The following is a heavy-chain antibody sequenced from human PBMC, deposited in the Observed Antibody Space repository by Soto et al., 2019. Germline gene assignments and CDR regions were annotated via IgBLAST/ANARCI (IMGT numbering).Heavy chain of an antibody. CDR1: GFTFSSYG. CDR3: AKGAWLMGLQSTLDY. J-gene: IGHJ4*02. V-gene: IGHV3-30*18. CDR2: ISYDGSNK. D-gene: IGHD2-8*01. Sequence: QVQLVESGGGVVQPGRSLRLSCAASGFTFSSYGMHWVRQAPGKGLEWVAVISYDGSNKYYADSVKGRFTISRDNSKNTLYLQVNSLRAEDTAVYYCAKGAWLMGLQSTLDYWGQGTLVTVSS.